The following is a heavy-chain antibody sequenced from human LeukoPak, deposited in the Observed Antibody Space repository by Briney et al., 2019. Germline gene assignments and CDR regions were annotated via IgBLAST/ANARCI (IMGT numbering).Heavy chain of an antibody. J-gene: IGHJ1*01. CDR1: GFTFSSYA. V-gene: IGHV3-23*01. CDR3: AKVTVVPAATPAEYFQH. D-gene: IGHD2-2*01. Sequence: PGGSLRLSCAASGFTFSSYAMSWVRQAPGKGLEWVSAISGSGGSTYYADSVKGRFTISRDNSKNTLYLPMNSLRAEDTAVYYCAKVTVVPAATPAEYFQHWGQGTLVTVSS. CDR2: ISGSGGST.